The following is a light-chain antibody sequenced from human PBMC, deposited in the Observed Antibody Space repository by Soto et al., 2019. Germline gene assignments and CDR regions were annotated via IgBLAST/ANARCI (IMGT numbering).Light chain of an antibody. CDR3: QQLNSYPLIT. V-gene: IGKV1-9*01. Sequence: DIQLTQSPTFLSASVGDRVTITCRAGQGINNDLAWYQQKPGKAPKLLIYAASTLQSGVPSRFSGSGSGTEFTLTISSLQPEDFATYYCQQLNSYPLITFGPGTKVYIK. CDR2: AAS. CDR1: QGINND. J-gene: IGKJ3*01.